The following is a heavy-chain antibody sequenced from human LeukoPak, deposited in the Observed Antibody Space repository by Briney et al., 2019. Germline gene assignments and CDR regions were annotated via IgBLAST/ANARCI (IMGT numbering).Heavy chain of an antibody. CDR3: ARDKRYCTNGVCYNYNYYGMDV. CDR2: VITSSGTI. D-gene: IGHD2-8*01. J-gene: IGHJ6*02. Sequence: GGSLRLSCAASEFTFSSYSMNWVRQAPGKGLEWVSYVITSSGTIDYADSVKGRFTISRDNTKNSLYLQMNSLRAEDTAVYYCARDKRYCTNGVCYNYNYYGMDVWGQGTTVTVSS. CDR1: EFTFSSYS. V-gene: IGHV3-48*01.